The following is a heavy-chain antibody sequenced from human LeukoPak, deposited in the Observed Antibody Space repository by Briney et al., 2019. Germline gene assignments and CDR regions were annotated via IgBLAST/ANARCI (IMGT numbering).Heavy chain of an antibody. CDR3: ARIHCSSTSCYHPYFDY. CDR2: IYYSGST. V-gene: IGHV4-31*03. Sequence: SQTLSLTCTVSGGSISSGGYYWSWIRQHPGKGLEWLGYIYYSGSTYYNPSLKSRVTISVDTSKNQFSLKLSSVTAADTAVYYCARIHCSSTSCYHPYFDYWGQGTLVTVSS. CDR1: GGSISSGGYY. D-gene: IGHD2-2*01. J-gene: IGHJ4*02.